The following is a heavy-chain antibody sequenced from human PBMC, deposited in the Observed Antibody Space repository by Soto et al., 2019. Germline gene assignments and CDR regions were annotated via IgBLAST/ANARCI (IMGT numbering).Heavy chain of an antibody. CDR3: ASWLKGPDIGNYYYGMDV. CDR1: GGAFSDYA. CDR2: IMPIFRAP. J-gene: IGHJ6*02. V-gene: IGHV1-69*12. D-gene: IGHD2-15*01. Sequence: QVQLVQSGAEVKKPGSSVKVSCKASGGAFSDYAFSWVRQAPGQGLEWLGGIMPIFRAPDYAQKFQGRVTMPAGEXTXTXNMEMNSLRSEDTAVYYCASWLKGPDIGNYYYGMDVWGQGTTVTVS.